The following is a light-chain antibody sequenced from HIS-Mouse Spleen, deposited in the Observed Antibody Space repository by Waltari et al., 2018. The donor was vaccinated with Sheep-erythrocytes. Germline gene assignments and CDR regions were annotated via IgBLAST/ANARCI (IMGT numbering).Light chain of an antibody. CDR3: CSYAGSSTPWV. CDR1: SSDVGSYNL. J-gene: IGLJ3*02. Sequence: LTQPPSVSGSPGQSITISCTGTSSDVGSYNLVSWYQQHPGKAPKLMIYEGSKRPSGVSNRFSGSKSGNTASLTISGLQAEDEADYYCCSYAGSSTPWVFGGGTKLTVL. CDR2: EGS. V-gene: IGLV2-23*01.